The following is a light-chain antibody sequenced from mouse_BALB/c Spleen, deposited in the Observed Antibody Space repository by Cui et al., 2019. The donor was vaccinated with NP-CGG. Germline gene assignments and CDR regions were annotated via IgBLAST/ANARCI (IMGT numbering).Light chain of an antibody. V-gene: IGLV1*01. CDR3: ALWYSNHWV. CDR1: TGTVTTSNY. CDR2: GTN. Sequence: QPVVTLESPLTTSPGETVTLTCRSSTGTVTTSNYANWVQEKPDHLFTGLIGGTNNRAPGVPARFSGSLIGDKAALTITGAQTEDEAIYFCALWYSNHWVFGGGTKLTVL. J-gene: IGLJ1*01.